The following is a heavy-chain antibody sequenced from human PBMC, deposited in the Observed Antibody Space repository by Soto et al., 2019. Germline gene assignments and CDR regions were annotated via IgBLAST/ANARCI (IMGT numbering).Heavy chain of an antibody. CDR1: GYTFTSYG. D-gene: IGHD3-3*01. CDR3: ARGGTIFGVVIIPARSGAFDI. J-gene: IGHJ3*02. V-gene: IGHV1-18*01. CDR2: ISAYNGNT. Sequence: GASVKVSCKASGYTFTSYGISWVRQAPGQGLEWMGWISAYNGNTNYAQKLQGRVTMTTDTSTSTAYMELSSLRSEDTAVYYCARGGTIFGVVIIPARSGAFDIWGQGTMVTVSS.